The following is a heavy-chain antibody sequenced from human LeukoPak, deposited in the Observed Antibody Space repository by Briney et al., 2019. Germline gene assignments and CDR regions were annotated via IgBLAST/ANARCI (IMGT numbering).Heavy chain of an antibody. CDR3: AREGRVSGYDFDC. D-gene: IGHD5-12*01. CDR2: INSDGSST. Sequence: GGSLRLSCAASGFTFSSYWMHWVRHAPGKGLVWVSRINSDGSSTTYADSVKGRFTISRDNAKNTLYLQMNSLRVEDTVVYYCAREGRVSGYDFDCWGQGNLVTVSS. J-gene: IGHJ4*02. CDR1: GFTFSSYW. V-gene: IGHV3-74*01.